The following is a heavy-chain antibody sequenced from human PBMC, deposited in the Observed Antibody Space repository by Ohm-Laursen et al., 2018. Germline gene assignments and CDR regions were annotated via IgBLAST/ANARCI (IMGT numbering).Heavy chain of an antibody. Sequence: SLRLSCAASGFTFDDYAMHWVRQAPGKGLEWVSGISWNSGSIGYADSVKGRFTISRDNAKNSLYLQMNSLRAEDTALYYCAKVYYCSGGSCCSWELTNGFDIWGQGTMVTVSS. J-gene: IGHJ3*02. CDR1: GFTFDDYA. D-gene: IGHD2-15*01. V-gene: IGHV3-9*01. CDR2: ISWNSGSI. CDR3: AKVYYCSGGSCCSWELTNGFDI.